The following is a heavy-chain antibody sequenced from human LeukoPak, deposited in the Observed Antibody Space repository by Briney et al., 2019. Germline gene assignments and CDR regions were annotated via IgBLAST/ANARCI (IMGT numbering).Heavy chain of an antibody. D-gene: IGHD1-26*01. V-gene: IGHV3-33*01. CDR1: GFTFSSYG. CDR2: IWYDGSNK. J-gene: IGHJ4*02. CDR3: ARDLRDSGSSVFDY. Sequence: GGSLRLSCAASGFTFSSYGMHWVRQAPGKGLEWVAVIWYDGSNKYYADSVKGRFTISRDNSKNTLYLQMNSLRAEDTAVYYCARDLRDSGSSVFDYWGQGTLVTVSS.